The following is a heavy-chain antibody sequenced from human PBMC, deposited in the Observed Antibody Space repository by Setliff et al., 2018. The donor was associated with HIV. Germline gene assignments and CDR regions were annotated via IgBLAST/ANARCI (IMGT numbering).Heavy chain of an antibody. CDR1: GYTFSTYN. D-gene: IGHD5-18*01. CDR2: MSPKNNGS. CDR3: ARGRYNSRIDV. V-gene: IGHV1-8*01. Sequence: ASVKVSCKASGYTFSTYNFNWVRQAAGQGLEWMGWMSPKNNGSGFAQKFQARLTMTWNTSTNTAYMELRSLTSDDTAVYYCARGRYNSRIDVWGQGTTVTVSS. J-gene: IGHJ6*02.